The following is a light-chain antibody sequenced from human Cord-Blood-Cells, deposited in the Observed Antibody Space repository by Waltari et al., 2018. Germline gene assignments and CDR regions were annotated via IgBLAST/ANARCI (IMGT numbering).Light chain of an antibody. CDR2: RNN. Sequence: QSVLPQPPSASGTPGQRVTISCSGSSSHIGSDYVYGYQQLPGTAPKPLIYRNNQRPSGVPDRFSGSKSGTSASLAISGLRSEDEADYYCAAWDDSLSGWVFGGGTKLTVL. J-gene: IGLJ3*02. CDR3: AAWDDSLSGWV. CDR1: SSHIGSDY. V-gene: IGLV1-47*01.